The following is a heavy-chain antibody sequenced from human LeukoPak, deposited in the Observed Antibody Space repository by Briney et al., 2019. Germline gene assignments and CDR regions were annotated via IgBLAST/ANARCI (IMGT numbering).Heavy chain of an antibody. V-gene: IGHV3-43*02. D-gene: IGHD3-22*01. CDR2: ICGDGYIT. Sequence: PGGSLRLSCAASGFTFSDYDMHWVRQVPGKGLDWVSLICGDGYITYYADSVKGRFTVSRDNSKNSLYLQMNGLRIEDTAFYYCAKDIENYDSTGHFDYWGQGTLVTVSS. CDR3: AKDIENYDSTGHFDY. J-gene: IGHJ4*02. CDR1: GFTFSDYD.